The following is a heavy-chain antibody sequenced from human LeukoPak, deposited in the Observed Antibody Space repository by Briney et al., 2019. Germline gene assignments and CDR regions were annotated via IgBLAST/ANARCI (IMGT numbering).Heavy chain of an antibody. V-gene: IGHV3-30-3*01. D-gene: IGHD3-10*01. CDR2: VASDGSQT. CDR1: GFTLGTYI. CDR3: ARERQDTIVHSGAFDI. J-gene: IGHJ3*02. Sequence: GKSLRLSCGASGFTLGTYIMHWVRQAPGKGLQWVAAVASDGSQTFYIESVRGRFTTSRDNSKNTLYLQTNTLRAEDTAVYFCARERQDTIVHSGAFDIWGQGTMVTVSS.